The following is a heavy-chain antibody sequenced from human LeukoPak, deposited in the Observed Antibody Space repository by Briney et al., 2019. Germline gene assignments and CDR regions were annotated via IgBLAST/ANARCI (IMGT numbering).Heavy chain of an antibody. D-gene: IGHD4-17*01. CDR1: GFTVSSNY. J-gene: IGHJ6*02. Sequence: GGSLRLSCAASGFTVSSNYMSWVRQAPGKGLEWVSVIYSGGSTYYADSVKGRFTISRDNSKNTLYLQMNSLRAEDTAVYYCAREGYGDLPGYCYYGMDVWGQGTTVTVSS. CDR2: IYSGGST. V-gene: IGHV3-66*02. CDR3: AREGYGDLPGYCYYGMDV.